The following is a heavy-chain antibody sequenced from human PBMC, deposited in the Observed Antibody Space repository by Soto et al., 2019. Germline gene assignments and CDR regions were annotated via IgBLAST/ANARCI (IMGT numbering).Heavy chain of an antibody. V-gene: IGHV3-30*18. Sequence: PGGSLRLSCAASEFTFSKHGMHWVRQAPGKGLEWVAVISYDGSNKYYGDSVKDRFTISRDNSKNTLYLHMNSLRPEDTAVYFCAKGPPLLMVYPVLDSWRQGPLVTVSS. J-gene: IGHJ4*02. CDR1: EFTFSKHG. D-gene: IGHD2-8*01. CDR2: ISYDGSNK. CDR3: AKGPPLLMVYPVLDS.